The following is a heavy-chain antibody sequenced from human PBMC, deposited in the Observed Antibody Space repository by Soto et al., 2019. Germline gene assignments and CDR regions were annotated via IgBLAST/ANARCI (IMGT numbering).Heavy chain of an antibody. CDR3: AHGLGPYFDY. CDR1: GFSLSTSGVG. J-gene: IGHJ4*02. CDR2: IYWNDGK. D-gene: IGHD1-26*01. Sequence: QITLKESGPTLVKPTQTLTLTCTFSGFSLSTSGVGVGWIRQPPGKALEWLALIYWNDGKRSSPSLKSRLTITKDPSKNQVVLTMTNMDPVDTAPYYCAHGLGPYFDYWGQGTLVTVAS. V-gene: IGHV2-5*01.